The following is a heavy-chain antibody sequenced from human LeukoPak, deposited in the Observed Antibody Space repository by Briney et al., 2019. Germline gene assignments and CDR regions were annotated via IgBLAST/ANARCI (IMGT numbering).Heavy chain of an antibody. CDR3: ARDAMVVTAIFNFDY. J-gene: IGHJ4*02. CDR1: GLSFSSYG. D-gene: IGHD2-21*02. Sequence: GGSLRLSCAASGLSFSSYGMHWVRQAPGKGLEWVAVISYDGSNKYYADSVKGRFTISRDNSKNTLYLQMNSLRAEDTAVYYCARDAMVVTAIFNFDYWGQGTLVTVSS. V-gene: IGHV3-30*12. CDR2: ISYDGSNK.